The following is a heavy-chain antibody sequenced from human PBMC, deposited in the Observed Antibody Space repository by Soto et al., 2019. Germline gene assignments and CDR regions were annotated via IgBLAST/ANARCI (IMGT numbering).Heavy chain of an antibody. CDR2: INPSGGT. CDR3: ARDPYHVLMVNAPNLYGMDV. D-gene: IGHD2-8*01. CDR1: GYTFTSYF. V-gene: IGHV1-46*01. Sequence: ASVKVSCKASGYTFTSYFIHWVRQAPGQGLEWMGIINPSGGTSYAQKFQGRVTMTRDTSTSTAYMELRSLRSDDTAVYYCARDPYHVLMVNAPNLYGMDVWGQGTTVTVSS. J-gene: IGHJ6*02.